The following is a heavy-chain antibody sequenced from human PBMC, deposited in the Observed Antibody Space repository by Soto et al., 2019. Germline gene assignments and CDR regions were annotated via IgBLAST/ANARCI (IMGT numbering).Heavy chain of an antibody. CDR3: AKPRHTTYYYDSSGYGAFDI. CDR2: INAGNGNT. V-gene: IGHV1-3*01. D-gene: IGHD3-22*01. J-gene: IGHJ3*02. CDR1: GYTFTSYA. Sequence: ASVKVSCKASGYTFTSYAMHWVRQAPGQRLEWMGWINAGNGNTKYSQKFQGRVTITRDTSASTAYMELSSLRSEDTAVYYCAKPRHTTYYYDSSGYGAFDISGQGTMVTVSS.